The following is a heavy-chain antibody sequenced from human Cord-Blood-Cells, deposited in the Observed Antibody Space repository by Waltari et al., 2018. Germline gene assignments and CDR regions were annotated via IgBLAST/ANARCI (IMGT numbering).Heavy chain of an antibody. CDR1: GGSISSSSYY. CDR3: ARDSLWFGEWAFDI. V-gene: IGHV4-39*02. J-gene: IGHJ3*02. D-gene: IGHD3-10*01. CDR2: IYYSGRT. Sequence: QLQLQESGPGLVKPSETLSLTCTVSGGSISSSSYYWGWIRQPPGKGLEWIGSIYYSGRTYYNPSLKSRGTISVDTSKNQFSLKLSSVTAADTAVYYCARDSLWFGEWAFDIWGQGTMVTVSS.